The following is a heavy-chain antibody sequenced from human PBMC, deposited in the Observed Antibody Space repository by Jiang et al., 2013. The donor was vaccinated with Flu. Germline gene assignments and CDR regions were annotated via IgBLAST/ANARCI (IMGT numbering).Heavy chain of an antibody. D-gene: IGHD1-26*01. J-gene: IGHJ3*02. CDR2: ISSSSSYI. CDR3: GAGEWELLGDAFDI. Sequence: ASGFTFSSYSMSWVRQAPGKGLEWVSSISSSSSYIYYADSVKGRFTISRDNAKNSLYLQMNSLRAEDTAVYYCGAGEWELLGDAFDIWGQGTMVTVSS. V-gene: IGHV3-21*01. CDR1: GFTFSSYS.